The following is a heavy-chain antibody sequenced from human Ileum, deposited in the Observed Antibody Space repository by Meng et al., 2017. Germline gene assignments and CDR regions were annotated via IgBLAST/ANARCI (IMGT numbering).Heavy chain of an antibody. CDR1: GFTFSSYG. D-gene: IGHD1-26*01. CDR3: ARGAWAPDY. CDR2: IIGSGSGP. Sequence: GGSLRLCCAASGFTFSSYGMHWVRQAPGKGLEWVSSIIGSGSGPYYADSVKGRFTISRDNSKNTLYLQMDSLRAEDTALYYCARGAWAPDYWGQGTLVTVSS. J-gene: IGHJ4*02. V-gene: IGHV3-23*01.